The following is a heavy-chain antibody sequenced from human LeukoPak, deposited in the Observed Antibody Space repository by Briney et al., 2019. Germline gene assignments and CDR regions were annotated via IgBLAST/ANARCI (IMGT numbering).Heavy chain of an antibody. V-gene: IGHV3-21*01. CDR2: ISSSSSYI. Sequence: PGGSLRLSCAASGFTVSNNYMSWVRQAPGKGLEWVSSISSSSSYIYYADSVKGRFTISRDNAKNSLYLQMNSLRAEDTAVYYCARAHSSSWYMGYWGQGTLVTVSS. CDR1: GFTVSNNY. D-gene: IGHD6-13*01. CDR3: ARAHSSSWYMGY. J-gene: IGHJ4*02.